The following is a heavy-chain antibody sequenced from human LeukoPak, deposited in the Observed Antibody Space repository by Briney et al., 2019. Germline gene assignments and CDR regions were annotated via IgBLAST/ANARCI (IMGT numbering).Heavy chain of an antibody. CDR3: ASARDYGGSSDY. CDR2: IYHSGST. CDR1: GYSIRSGYY. J-gene: IGHJ4*02. V-gene: IGHV4-38-2*02. Sequence: KPSETLSLTCTVSGYSIRSGYYWGWIRQPPGKGLGWIGSIYHSGSTYYNPSLRSRVTISVDTSKNQFSLKLSFVTAADTAVYYCASARDYGGSSDYWGQGALVTVSS. D-gene: IGHD4-23*01.